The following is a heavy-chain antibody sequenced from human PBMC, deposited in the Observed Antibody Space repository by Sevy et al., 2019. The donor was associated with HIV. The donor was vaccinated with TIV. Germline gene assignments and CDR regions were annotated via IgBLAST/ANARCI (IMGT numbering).Heavy chain of an antibody. CDR1: GFTFNFFS. D-gene: IGHD1-1*01. CDR3: ALERLSSAVAEYFHN. Sequence: GGSLRLSCAASGFTFNFFSMHWVRQAPGKGLEWVATISFDGSNEHYADSVKGRFTTSRDNSKNSLFLQMNSLGADDSALYYCALERLSSAVAEYFHNWGQGTLVTVSS. J-gene: IGHJ1*01. CDR2: ISFDGSNE. V-gene: IGHV3-30-3*01.